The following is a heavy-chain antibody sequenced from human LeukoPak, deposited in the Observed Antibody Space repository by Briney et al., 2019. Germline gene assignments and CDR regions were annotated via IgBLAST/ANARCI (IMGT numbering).Heavy chain of an antibody. CDR3: ARKYDSIAVGHLEP. CDR2: IWYDGSNK. V-gene: IGHV3-33*01. J-gene: IGHJ5*02. Sequence: GGSLRLSCAASGFTFSSYGMHWVRQAPGKGLEWVAVIWYDGSNKYYADSVKGRFTISRDNSKNTLYLQMNSLRAEDTAVYYCARKYDSIAVGHLEPWGQGTLVTVSS. D-gene: IGHD3-22*01. CDR1: GFTFSSYG.